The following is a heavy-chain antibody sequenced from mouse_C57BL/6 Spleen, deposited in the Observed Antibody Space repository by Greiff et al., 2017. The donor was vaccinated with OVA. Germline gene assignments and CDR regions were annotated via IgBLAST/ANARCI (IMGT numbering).Heavy chain of an antibody. V-gene: IGHV5-16*01. CDR1: GFTFSDYY. CDR3: ARVGGNYDAMDY. D-gene: IGHD1-1*02. Sequence: EVMLVESEGGLVQPGSSMKLSCTASGFTFSDYYMAWVRQVPEKGLEWVANINYDGSSTYYLDSLKSRFIISRDNAKNMLYLQMSSLKSEDTATYYCARVGGNYDAMDYWGQGTSVTVSS. J-gene: IGHJ4*01. CDR2: INYDGSST.